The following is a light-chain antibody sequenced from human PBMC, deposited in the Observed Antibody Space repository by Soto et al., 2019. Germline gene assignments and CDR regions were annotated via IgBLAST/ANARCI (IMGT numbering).Light chain of an antibody. CDR3: QHYKFFPWT. Sequence: DIQMTQSPSTLSASVGDRVTITCRASQSIDTWLAWYQQKPGEVPKVLIYKVSNLQGGVPSRFSGSGSGTEFTLTISGLQPDDFATYYCQHYKFFPWTFGQGTRVEIK. J-gene: IGKJ1*01. CDR1: QSIDTW. CDR2: KVS. V-gene: IGKV1-5*03.